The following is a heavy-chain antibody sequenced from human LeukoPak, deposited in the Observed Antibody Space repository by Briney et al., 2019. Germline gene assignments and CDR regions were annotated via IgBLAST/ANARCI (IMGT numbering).Heavy chain of an antibody. Sequence: PGRSLRLSCAASGFTFSRYGMHWVRQAPGEGLEWVSVIRYEGINKDYADSVKGRFTISRDNSKNTLYLQMNSLRVEDTAVYYCARVLGDSSGYMDYWGQGARVTVSS. D-gene: IGHD3-22*01. J-gene: IGHJ4*02. CDR1: GFTFSRYG. CDR2: IRYEGINK. V-gene: IGHV3-33*01. CDR3: ARVLGDSSGYMDY.